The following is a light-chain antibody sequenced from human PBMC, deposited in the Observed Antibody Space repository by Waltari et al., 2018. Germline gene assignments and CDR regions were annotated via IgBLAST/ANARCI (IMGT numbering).Light chain of an antibody. CDR1: PSLLHSNGYNY. J-gene: IGKJ1*01. CDR2: WGS. Sequence: IVMTQSPLSLPVTPGEPASISCRSSPSLLHSNGYNYLDWYLQKPGQSPQLLIYWGSNRGSGVPDRFSGSESGTDFTLKISRVEAEDVGVYYCMQALQTPWTFGQGTKVEI. CDR3: MQALQTPWT. V-gene: IGKV2-28*01.